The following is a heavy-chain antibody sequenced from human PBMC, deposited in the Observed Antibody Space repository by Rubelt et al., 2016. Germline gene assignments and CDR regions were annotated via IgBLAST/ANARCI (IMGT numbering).Heavy chain of an antibody. J-gene: IGHJ6*02. Sequence: QVQLQESGPGLVKPSETLSLTCTVSGGSISSYYWSWIRQPPGKGLGGVGYIYYSGRANYNPSLKSRVTISVDPSKNQFSLRVSSVTAADTAVYYCARVGVGAATFGYYYGMDVWGQGTTVTVAS. CDR2: IYYSGRA. CDR3: ARVGVGAATFGYYYGMDV. V-gene: IGHV4-59*01. D-gene: IGHD2-15*01. CDR1: GGSISSYY.